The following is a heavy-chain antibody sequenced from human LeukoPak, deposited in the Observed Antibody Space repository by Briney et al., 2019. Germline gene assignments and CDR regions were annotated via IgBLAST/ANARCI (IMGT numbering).Heavy chain of an antibody. CDR1: GFTFSSYW. D-gene: IGHD1-14*01. Sequence: GGSLRLSCAASGFTFSSYWIHWVRQVPGKGLVWVSSISVSGSQTDYADSVKGRLTISRDNSKNTFYLQMNSLRAEDTAVYYCGKGTPPPVYWGPGTLVTVSS. CDR2: ISVSGSQT. J-gene: IGHJ4*02. CDR3: GKGTPPPVY. V-gene: IGHV3-23*01.